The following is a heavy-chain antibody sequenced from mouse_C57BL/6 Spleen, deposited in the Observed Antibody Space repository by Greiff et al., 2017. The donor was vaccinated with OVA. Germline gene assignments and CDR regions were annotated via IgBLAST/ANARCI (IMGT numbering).Heavy chain of an antibody. V-gene: IGHV1-7*01. D-gene: IGHD6-1*01. Sequence: QVQLQQSGAELAKPGASVKLSCKASGYTFTSYWMHWVKQRPGQGLEWIGYINPSSGYTKYNQKFKDKATLTADKSSSTAYMQLSSLPYEDSAVYYCAIRELQRGYFDYWGQGTTLTVSS. J-gene: IGHJ2*01. CDR3: AIRELQRGYFDY. CDR1: GYTFTSYW. CDR2: INPSSGYT.